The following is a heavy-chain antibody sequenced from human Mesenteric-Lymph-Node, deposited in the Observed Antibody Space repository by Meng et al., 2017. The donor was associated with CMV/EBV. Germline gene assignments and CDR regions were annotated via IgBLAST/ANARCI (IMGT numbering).Heavy chain of an antibody. D-gene: IGHD6-6*01. J-gene: IGHJ6*02. CDR3: ARDGIQGSSSPSYYYGMDV. CDR1: GFTFSSYA. Sequence: RGSLRLSCAASGFTFSSYAMHWVRQAPGKGLEWVAVISYDGSNKYYADSVKGRFTISRDNSKNTLYLQMNSLRAEDTAVYYCARDGIQGSSSPSYYYGMDVWGQGTTVTVSS. V-gene: IGHV3-30*04. CDR2: ISYDGSNK.